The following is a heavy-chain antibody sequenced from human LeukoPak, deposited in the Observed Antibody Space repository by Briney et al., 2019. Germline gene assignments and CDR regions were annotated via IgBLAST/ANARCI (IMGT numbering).Heavy chain of an antibody. J-gene: IGHJ4*02. D-gene: IGHD6-19*01. CDR3: ARDRAAVAPFDY. CDR2: ISSSSSYI. Sequence: GGSLRLSCAASGFTVSSYSMNWVRQAPGKGLEWGSSISSSSSYIYYADSVKGRFTISRDNAKNSLYLQMNSLRAEDTAVYYCARDRAAVAPFDYWGQGTLVTVSA. CDR1: GFTVSSYS. V-gene: IGHV3-21*01.